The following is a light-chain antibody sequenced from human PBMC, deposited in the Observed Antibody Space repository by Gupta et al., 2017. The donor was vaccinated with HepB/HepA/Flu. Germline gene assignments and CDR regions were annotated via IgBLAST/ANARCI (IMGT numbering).Light chain of an antibody. CDR1: QSVSSSF. CDR2: GAS. V-gene: IGKV3-20*01. J-gene: IGKJ5*01. Sequence: EIVLTQSPGTMSLSPGERATLSCRASQSVSSSFLAWYQQKTGQAPRLLIHGASTRATGIPDRFSGSGSGTDFTLTISRLEPEDFAVYYCQQYGSSPRITFGQGTRLEIK. CDR3: QQYGSSPRIT.